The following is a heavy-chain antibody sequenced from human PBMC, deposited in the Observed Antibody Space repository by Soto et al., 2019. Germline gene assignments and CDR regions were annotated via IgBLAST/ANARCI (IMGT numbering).Heavy chain of an antibody. J-gene: IGHJ5*02. V-gene: IGHV3-11*01. D-gene: IGHD3-16*01. CDR2: FSSRGATI. CDR1: GFSFRDYY. Sequence: QVQLVESGGGLVRPGGSLTLSCAASGFSFRDYYLSWSRQAPGQGLEWVSDFSSRGATILYADSVKGRFTLSRDNAKNSLYLQMNCLRDEDMAVYYCARRAYGNWFDPWAHGTLVTVSS. CDR3: ARRAYGNWFDP.